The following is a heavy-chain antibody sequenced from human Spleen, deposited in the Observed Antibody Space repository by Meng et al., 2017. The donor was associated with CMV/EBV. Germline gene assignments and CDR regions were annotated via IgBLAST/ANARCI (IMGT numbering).Heavy chain of an antibody. CDR3: ARDSIVVVPAAHWIYYYYGMDV. V-gene: IGHV3-21*01. J-gene: IGHJ6*02. D-gene: IGHD2-2*01. CDR1: GFTFSSYS. Sequence: GESLKISCAASGFTFSSYSMNWVRQAPGKGLEWVSSISSSSSYIYYADSVKGRFTISRDNAKNSLYLQMNSLRAEDTAVYYCARDSIVVVPAAHWIYYYYGMDVWGQGTTVTVSS. CDR2: ISSSSSYI.